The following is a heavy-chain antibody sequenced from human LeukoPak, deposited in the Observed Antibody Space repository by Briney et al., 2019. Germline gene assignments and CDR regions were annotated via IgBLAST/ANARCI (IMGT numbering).Heavy chain of an antibody. Sequence: SVKVSCKASGGTFSSYAISWVRQAPGQGLEWMGRIIPILGTANYAQKFQGRVTITADKSTSTAYMELSSLRSEDTAVYYCARDRAGIAAAGDRYYGMDVWGQGTTVTVSS. CDR3: ARDRAGIAAAGDRYYGMDV. D-gene: IGHD6-13*01. CDR2: IIPILGTA. CDR1: GGTFSSYA. V-gene: IGHV1-69*04. J-gene: IGHJ6*02.